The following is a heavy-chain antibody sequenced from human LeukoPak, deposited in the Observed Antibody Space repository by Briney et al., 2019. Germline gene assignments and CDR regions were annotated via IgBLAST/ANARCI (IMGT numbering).Heavy chain of an antibody. CDR2: ISASGLST. J-gene: IGHJ4*02. Sequence: GGSLRLSCAASGFTLSTYSLNWVRQAPGKGLEYVSPISASGLSTYYTDSVGGRFTNSRDNSKNTLYLQMHSLRAEDTAVYYCAKETSITGAGDFWGQGALVTVSS. CDR1: GFTLSTYS. V-gene: IGHV3-23*01. CDR3: AKETSITGAGDF. D-gene: IGHD1-20*01.